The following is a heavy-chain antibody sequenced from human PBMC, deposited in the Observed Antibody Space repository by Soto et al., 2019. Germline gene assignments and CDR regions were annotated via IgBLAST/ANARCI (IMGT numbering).Heavy chain of an antibody. D-gene: IGHD2-21*02. CDR3: ASGGDFAMICFVY. V-gene: IGHV1-69*13. Sequence: SVKVSCKASGGTFSSYAISWVRQAPGQGLEWMGGIIPIFGTANYAQKFQGRVTITADESTSTAYMELSSLRSEDTAVYYCASGGDFAMICFVYWGQGTLVTVPQ. J-gene: IGHJ4*02. CDR2: IIPIFGTA. CDR1: GGTFSSYA.